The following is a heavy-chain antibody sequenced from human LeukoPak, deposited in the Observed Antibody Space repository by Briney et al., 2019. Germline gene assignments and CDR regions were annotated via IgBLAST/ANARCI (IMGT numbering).Heavy chain of an antibody. Sequence: GGSLRLSCAASGFTFSSYSMNWVRQAPGKGLEWVSANSGSGGSTYYADSVKGRFTISRDNSKNSLYLQMNSLRAEDTAVYYCARDLEVTRTQPPDPNNWFDPWGQGTLVTVSS. CDR3: ARDLEVTRTQPPDPNNWFDP. D-gene: IGHD1-14*01. V-gene: IGHV3-23*01. CDR1: GFTFSSYS. J-gene: IGHJ5*02. CDR2: NSGSGGST.